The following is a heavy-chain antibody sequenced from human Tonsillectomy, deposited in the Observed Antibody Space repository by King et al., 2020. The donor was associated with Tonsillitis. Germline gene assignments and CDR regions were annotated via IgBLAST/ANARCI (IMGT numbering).Heavy chain of an antibody. CDR3: ARDIVVPETALLLVGYWFDP. D-gene: IGHD2-21*01. Sequence: QLVQSGAEVKKPGASVKVSCKASGYTFSDYYIHWVRQAPGQGLEWMGWINPKSGATKYVQKFQGKVTMTRDTSISTVYMEMRRLRPDDTAVYYCARDIVVPETALLLVGYWFDPWGQGTLVTVSS. CDR1: GYTFSDYY. J-gene: IGHJ5*02. CDR2: INPKSGAT. V-gene: IGHV1-2*02.